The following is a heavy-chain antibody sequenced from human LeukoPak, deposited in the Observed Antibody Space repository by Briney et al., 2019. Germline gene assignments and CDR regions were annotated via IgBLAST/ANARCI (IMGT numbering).Heavy chain of an antibody. CDR2: IRFDGTSE. Sequence: GGSLRLSCAASGFTFSHFGMHWVRQTPGKGLEWVAFIRFDGTSEFYADSVKGRFTISRDNSKNTLYLQMNSLRAEDTAVYYCARDLSGVTGYTYGRGIDYWGQGTLVTVSS. CDR3: ARDLSGVTGYTYGRGIDY. D-gene: IGHD5-18*01. V-gene: IGHV3-30*02. J-gene: IGHJ4*02. CDR1: GFTFSHFG.